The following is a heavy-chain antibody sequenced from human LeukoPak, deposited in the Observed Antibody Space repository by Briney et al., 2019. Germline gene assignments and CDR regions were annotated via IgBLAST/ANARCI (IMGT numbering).Heavy chain of an antibody. J-gene: IGHJ5*02. V-gene: IGHV4-34*01. CDR2: INHSGST. CDR3: ARDHIVVVVAATRGGYWFDP. CDR1: GGSFSGYY. D-gene: IGHD2-15*01. Sequence: SETLSLTCAVYGGSFSGYYWSWIRQPPGKGLEWIGEINHSGSTNYNPSLKSRVTISVDTSKNQFSLKLSSVTAADTAVYYCARDHIVVVVAATRGGYWFDPWGQGTLVTVSS.